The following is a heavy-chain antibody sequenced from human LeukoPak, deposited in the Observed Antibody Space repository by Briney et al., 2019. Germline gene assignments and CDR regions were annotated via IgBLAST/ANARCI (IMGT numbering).Heavy chain of an antibody. CDR1: GFTFTSSA. CDR3: AAGAYYYDSSGYYYHDY. D-gene: IGHD3-22*01. Sequence: SVKVSCKASGFTFTSSAVQWVRQARGQRLEWIGWIVVGSGNTNYAQKFQERVTITRDMSTSTAYMELSSLRSEDTAVYYCAAGAYYYDSSGYYYHDYWGQGTLVTVSP. CDR2: IVVGSGNT. V-gene: IGHV1-58*01. J-gene: IGHJ4*02.